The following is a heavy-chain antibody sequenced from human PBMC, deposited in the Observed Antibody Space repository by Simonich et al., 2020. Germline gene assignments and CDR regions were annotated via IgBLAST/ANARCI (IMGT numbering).Heavy chain of an antibody. CDR3: ARDLRGSYYYYYYMDV. Sequence: QVQLVQSGAEVKKPGASVKVSCKASGYTFTGYYMHWVRQAPGQGLEWRGGTNPNSGGTNFAQKFQGRVTMTRETSISTAYMELSRLRSDDTAVYYCARDLRGSYYYYYYMDVWGKGTTVTVSS. V-gene: IGHV1-2*02. CDR2: TNPNSGGT. D-gene: IGHD1-26*01. J-gene: IGHJ6*03. CDR1: GYTFTGYY.